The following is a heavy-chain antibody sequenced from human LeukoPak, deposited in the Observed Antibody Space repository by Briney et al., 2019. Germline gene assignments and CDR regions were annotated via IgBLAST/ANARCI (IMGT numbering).Heavy chain of an antibody. J-gene: IGHJ4*02. CDR3: ARVSSTWYAPFDY. D-gene: IGHD6-13*01. CDR2: ISYDGSNE. Sequence: GGSLRLSCAASGFTFSSYAMHWVRQAPGKGLEWVAAISYDGSNEYYADSVKGRFTISRDNSKNTLYLQMNSLRAEDTALYYCARVSSTWYAPFDYWGQGTLVTVSS. CDR1: GFTFSSYA. V-gene: IGHV3-30-3*01.